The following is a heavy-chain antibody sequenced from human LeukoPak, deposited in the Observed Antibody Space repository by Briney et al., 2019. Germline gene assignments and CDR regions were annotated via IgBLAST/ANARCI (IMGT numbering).Heavy chain of an antibody. V-gene: IGHV3-7*03. CDR3: AKDGDNDSIPPFDY. CDR2: IKQDGSEK. J-gene: IGHJ4*02. Sequence: GGSLRLSCTASGFAFSSYWMSWVRQAPGKGLEWVANIKQDGSEKYYVDSVKGRFTVPRDNAKNSLYLQMNSLRDEDTAVYYCAKDGDNDSIPPFDYWGQGNLVTVSS. CDR1: GFAFSSYW. D-gene: IGHD7-27*01.